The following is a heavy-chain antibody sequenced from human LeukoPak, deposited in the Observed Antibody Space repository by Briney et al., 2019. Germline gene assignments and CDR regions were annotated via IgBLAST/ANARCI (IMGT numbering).Heavy chain of an antibody. CDR2: VIPIFGTA. V-gene: IGHV1-69*06. CDR1: GCTFSSYA. J-gene: IGHJ6*03. Sequence: SVKVSCKASGCTFSSYAISWARQAPGQGLEWMGGVIPIFGTANYAQKFQGRVTITADKSTSTAYMELSSLRSEDTAVYYCARGPEGYYYYYYMDVWGKGTTVTVSS. CDR3: ARGPEGYYYYYYMDV.